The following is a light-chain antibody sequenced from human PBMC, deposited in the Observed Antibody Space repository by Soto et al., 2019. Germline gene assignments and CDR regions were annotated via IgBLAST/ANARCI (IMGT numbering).Light chain of an antibody. Sequence: EIVFTQSPGTLSLSPGERATLSCRASQSVSSNYLAWYQQKLGQAPRLLIFGASSRETGIPDRFSGSGSGADFTLTISRVEPEDFAVYYCHQYGRSTWTLGQGTKVDIK. CDR2: GAS. V-gene: IGKV3-20*01. CDR1: QSVSSNY. CDR3: HQYGRSTWT. J-gene: IGKJ1*01.